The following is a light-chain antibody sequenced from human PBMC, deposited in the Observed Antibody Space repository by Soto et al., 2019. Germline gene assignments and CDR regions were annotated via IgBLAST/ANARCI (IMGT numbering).Light chain of an antibody. CDR3: AAWGDSLNTWV. CDR2: SDD. CDR1: SSNIGSNA. V-gene: IGLV1-44*01. J-gene: IGLJ3*02. Sequence: QSVLTQPPSASATPGQTVTISCSGSSSNIGSNAVSWYQHFPGTAPKVLTYSDDQRPSGVPDRFSGSKSGTSASLAISGLQAEDEADYFCAAWGDSLNTWVFGGGTKVTVL.